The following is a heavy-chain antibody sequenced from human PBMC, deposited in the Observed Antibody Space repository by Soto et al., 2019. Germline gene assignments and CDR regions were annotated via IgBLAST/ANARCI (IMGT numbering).Heavy chain of an antibody. Sequence: SETLSLTCTVSGGSISSYYWSWIRQPPGKGLEWIGYIYYSGSTNYNPSLKSRVTISVDTSKNQFSLKLSSVTAADTAVYYCARDASGLFDYWGQGTLVTVSS. D-gene: IGHD5-12*01. V-gene: IGHV4-59*01. CDR1: GGSISSYY. CDR3: ARDASGLFDY. J-gene: IGHJ4*02. CDR2: IYYSGST.